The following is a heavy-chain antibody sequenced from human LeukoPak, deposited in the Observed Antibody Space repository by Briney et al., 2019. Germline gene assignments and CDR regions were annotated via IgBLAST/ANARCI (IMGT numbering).Heavy chain of an antibody. CDR2: INGSGGST. V-gene: IGHV3-23*01. Sequence: GGSLRLSCAASGFTFSSYGMSWVRQAPGKGLEWVSAINGSGGSTYYADSVKGRFTISRDNSKNTLYLQMNSLRAEDTAVYYCAKKTLYYDSKDWGQGTLVTVSS. D-gene: IGHD3-22*01. J-gene: IGHJ4*02. CDR1: GFTFSSYG. CDR3: AKKTLYYDSKD.